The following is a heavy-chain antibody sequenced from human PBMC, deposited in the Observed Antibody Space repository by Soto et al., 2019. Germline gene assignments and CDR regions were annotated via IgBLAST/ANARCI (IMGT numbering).Heavy chain of an antibody. CDR3: AKVIAYSSGFFGHYGMDV. V-gene: IGHV3-23*01. J-gene: IGHJ6*02. D-gene: IGHD5-18*01. Sequence: ELQLLESGGGLVQPGGSLRLSCGASGFTLSNHAMYWVRQAPGKGLEWVSVMSGGGATTFYAASVKGRFTISRDNPNNTLYLQMNSLRAEDTAVYYCAKVIAYSSGFFGHYGMDVWGQGTTVTVSS. CDR1: GFTLSNHA. CDR2: MSGGGATT.